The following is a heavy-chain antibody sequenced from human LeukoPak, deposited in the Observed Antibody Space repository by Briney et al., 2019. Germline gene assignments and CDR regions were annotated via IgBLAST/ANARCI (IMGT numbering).Heavy chain of an antibody. CDR3: ARDRGAYWGGDCYLGSDY. CDR1: GFIFSTYA. CDR2: IWNDGGVK. J-gene: IGHJ4*01. D-gene: IGHD2-21*02. V-gene: IGHV3-33*01. Sequence: GTSLRLACAATGFIFSTYAMHWVRQAPGMAPEWVAIIWNDGGVKYGDSVKGRFTISTDNAKKSLYLQMTSLTAEDTAVYYCARDRGAYWGGDCYLGSDYWGRRTLVTVSS.